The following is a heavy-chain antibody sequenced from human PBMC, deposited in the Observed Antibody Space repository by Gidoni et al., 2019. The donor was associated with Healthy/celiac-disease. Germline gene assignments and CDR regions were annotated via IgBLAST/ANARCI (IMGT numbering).Heavy chain of an antibody. J-gene: IGHJ6*02. CDR1: GTTFTGYS. D-gene: IGHD6-13*01. Sequence: QVQLVQSGAEVKKPGASVKVSCKASGTTFTGYSMHWVRQAPGQGLEWMGWINPNSGGTNYAQKFQGWVTMTRDTSISTAYMELSRLRSDDTAVYYCARDQRSSWLYPMDVWGQGTTVTVSS. CDR2: INPNSGGT. V-gene: IGHV1-2*04. CDR3: ARDQRSSWLYPMDV.